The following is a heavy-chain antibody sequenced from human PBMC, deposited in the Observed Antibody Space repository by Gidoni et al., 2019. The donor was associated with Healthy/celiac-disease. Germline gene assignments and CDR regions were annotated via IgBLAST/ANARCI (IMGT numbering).Heavy chain of an antibody. Sequence: QLQLQESGPGLVKPSETLSLTCPVPGGSLSSRSYYWGWIRPPPGKGLEWIGSIYYSGSTYYNPSRKSRVTISVDTSKNQFSLKLSSVTAADTAVYYCARPSPGIAVAGVFDPWGQGTLVTVSS. J-gene: IGHJ5*02. CDR2: IYYSGST. D-gene: IGHD6-19*01. CDR1: GGSLSSRSYY. V-gene: IGHV4-39*01. CDR3: ARPSPGIAVAGVFDP.